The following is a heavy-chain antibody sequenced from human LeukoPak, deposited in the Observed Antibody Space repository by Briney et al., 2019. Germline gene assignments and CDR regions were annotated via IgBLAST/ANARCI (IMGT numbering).Heavy chain of an antibody. V-gene: IGHV4-34*01. CDR1: GGSFSGYY. CDR3: ARRGSSWYRGDYFDP. J-gene: IGHJ5*02. Sequence: SETLSLTCAVYGGSFSGYYWSWIRQPPGKGLEWIGEINRSGSTNYNPSLKSRVTISVDTSKNQFSLKLSSVTAADTAVYYCARRGSSWYRGDYFDPWGQGTLVTVSS. CDR2: INRSGST. D-gene: IGHD6-13*01.